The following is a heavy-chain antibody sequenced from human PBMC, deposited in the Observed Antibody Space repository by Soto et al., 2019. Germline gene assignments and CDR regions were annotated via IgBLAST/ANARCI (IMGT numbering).Heavy chain of an antibody. Sequence: ASETLSLTCTVSGGSISSYYWSWIRQPPGKGLEWIGYICYSGSTNYNPSLKSRVTISVDTSKNQFSLKLSSVTAADTAVYYCARGPYCSSTSCYRGSDWFDPWGQGTLVTVSS. J-gene: IGHJ5*02. CDR1: GGSISSYY. CDR2: ICYSGST. D-gene: IGHD2-2*02. V-gene: IGHV4-59*01. CDR3: ARGPYCSSTSCYRGSDWFDP.